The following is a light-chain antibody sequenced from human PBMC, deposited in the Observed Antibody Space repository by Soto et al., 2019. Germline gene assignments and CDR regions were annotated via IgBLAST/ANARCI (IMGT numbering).Light chain of an antibody. Sequence: EIVMTQSPATLSVSPGERATLSCRASQSVRSNLAWYQQKPGQAPRLLIYGASTRATGIPARFSGGGSGTEFTLTISSLQSEDFAVYYCQQYNIWPPLTFGGGTQVEIK. J-gene: IGKJ4*01. CDR3: QQYNIWPPLT. CDR2: GAS. CDR1: QSVRSN. V-gene: IGKV3-15*01.